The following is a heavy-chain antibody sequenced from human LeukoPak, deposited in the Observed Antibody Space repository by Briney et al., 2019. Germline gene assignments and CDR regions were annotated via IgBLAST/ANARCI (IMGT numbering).Heavy chain of an antibody. Sequence: ASVKVSCKASGYTFTGYYMHWVRQAPGEGLEWMGIINPSSGSTSYAQKFQGRVTMTRDMSTSTVYMELRSLRSEDTAVEYCSKVAAEVVGVPGAIGFGWLRRDYYYMDVWGKGTTVTVSS. CDR1: GYTFTGYY. CDR3: SKVAAEVVGVPGAIGFGWLRRDYYYMDV. CDR2: INPSSGST. J-gene: IGHJ6*03. V-gene: IGHV1-46*01. D-gene: IGHD2-2*02.